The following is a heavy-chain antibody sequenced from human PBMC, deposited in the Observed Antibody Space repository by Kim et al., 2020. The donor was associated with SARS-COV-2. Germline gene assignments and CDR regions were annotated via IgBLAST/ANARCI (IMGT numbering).Heavy chain of an antibody. J-gene: IGHJ6*02. Sequence: GGSLRLSCAASGFKFSDHQMSWVRQAPGKGLEWLSYLSPSGGAKYYADSVKGRFTISRDNAKSSLYLQLNSLRAEDTAVYYCARDLLGYYYGMYVWGQGT. CDR2: LSPSGGAK. D-gene: IGHD2-8*02. CDR3: ARDLLGYYYGMYV. CDR1: GFKFSDHQ. V-gene: IGHV3-11*04.